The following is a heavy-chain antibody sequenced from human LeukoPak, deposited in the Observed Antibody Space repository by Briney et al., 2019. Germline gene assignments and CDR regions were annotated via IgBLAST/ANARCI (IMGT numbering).Heavy chain of an antibody. D-gene: IGHD1-26*01. CDR1: GFTFSTYW. CDR2: IYSGGST. CDR3: ARDMSGTYSFDY. Sequence: GGSLRLSCATSGFTFSTYWMTWVRQVPGKGLEWVSVIYSGGSTSYADSVRGRFTVSRDNSKNTLFLELSSLRTDDTAVYYCARDMSGTYSFDYWGQGTLVTVSS. J-gene: IGHJ4*02. V-gene: IGHV3-66*01.